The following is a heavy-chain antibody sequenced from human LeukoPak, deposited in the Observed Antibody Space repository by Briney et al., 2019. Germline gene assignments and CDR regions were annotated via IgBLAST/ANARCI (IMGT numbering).Heavy chain of an antibody. V-gene: IGHV1-2*02. CDR1: GYTFTGYY. D-gene: IGHD2-15*01. Sequence: ASVKVSCKASGYTFTGYYMHWVRQAPGQGLEWMGWINPNSGGTNYAQKFQGRVTMTRDTSISTAYMELNSLRSDDAAVYYCARDAARQGFDPWGQGTLVTVSS. J-gene: IGHJ5*02. CDR2: INPNSGGT. CDR3: ARDAARQGFDP.